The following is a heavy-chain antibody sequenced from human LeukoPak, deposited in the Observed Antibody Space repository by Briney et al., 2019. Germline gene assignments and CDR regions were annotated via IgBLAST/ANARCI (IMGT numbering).Heavy chain of an antibody. CDR2: IYYSGST. D-gene: IGHD4-23*01. CDR1: GGSISSYY. CDR3: ARLGSYGGNSGTYYYYMDV. Sequence: PSETLSLTCTVSGGSISSYYWSWIRQPPGKGLVWIGYIYYSGSTNYSPSLKSRVTISVDTSKNQFALKLSSVTAADTAVYYCARLGSYGGNSGTYYYYMDVWGKGTTVTVSS. V-gene: IGHV4-59*12. J-gene: IGHJ6*03.